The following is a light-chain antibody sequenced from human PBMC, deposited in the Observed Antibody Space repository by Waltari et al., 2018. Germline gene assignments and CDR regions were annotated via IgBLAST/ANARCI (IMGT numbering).Light chain of an antibody. V-gene: IGKV1-39*01. CDR3: QQTYSTPYT. CDR2: TAS. J-gene: IGKJ2*01. Sequence: DIQMTQAPSSLSASVGDRGTMTCRASQSRLRHLNWFQQQPGRPPKILIHTASSLQIGVPSSCSGSGSGTHFTLTITSLQPEDFATYFCQQTYSTPYTFGQGTKVDIK. CDR1: QSRLRH.